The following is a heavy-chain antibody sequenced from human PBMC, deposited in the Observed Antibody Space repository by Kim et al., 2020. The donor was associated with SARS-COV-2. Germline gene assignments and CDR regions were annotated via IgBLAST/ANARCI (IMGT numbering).Heavy chain of an antibody. CDR3: ASTGIRGYWYFDL. CDR2: IYHSGST. D-gene: IGHD3-10*01. Sequence: SETLSLTCAVSGGSISSSNWWSWVRQPPGKGLEWIGEIYHSGSTNYNPSLKSRVTISVDKSKNQFSLKLSSVTAADTAVYYCASTGIRGYWYFDLWGRGTLVTVSS. CDR1: GGSISSSNW. J-gene: IGHJ2*01. V-gene: IGHV4-4*02.